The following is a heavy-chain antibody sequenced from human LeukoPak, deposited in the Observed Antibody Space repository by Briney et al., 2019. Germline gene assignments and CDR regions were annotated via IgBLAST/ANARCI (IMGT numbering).Heavy chain of an antibody. CDR2: IRYDGSNK. J-gene: IGHJ1*01. Sequence: GGSLRLSCAASGFTFSSYGMHWVRQAPGKGLEWVAFIRYDGSNKYYADSVKGRFTISRDDAKNSVYLQMNSLRADETAVYYCARDFTTVTTAYFQHWGQRTLVTVSS. CDR3: ARDFTTVTTAYFQH. CDR1: GFTFSSYG. V-gene: IGHV3-30*02. D-gene: IGHD4-17*01.